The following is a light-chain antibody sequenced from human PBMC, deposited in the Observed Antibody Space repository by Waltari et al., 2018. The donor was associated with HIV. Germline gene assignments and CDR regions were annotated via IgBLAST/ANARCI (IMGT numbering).Light chain of an antibody. CDR1: QGIDIY. J-gene: IGKJ5*01. Sequence: DIQMTQSPFSLSASVGDRVTITCRASQGIDIYLAWFQQKPGKAPKSLIYAASHLQSGVPSRFSGSGFGTDFTLTITSLQHEDFATYYCQQYKSYPITFGQGTRLEIK. CDR3: QQYKSYPIT. CDR2: AAS. V-gene: IGKV1-16*01.